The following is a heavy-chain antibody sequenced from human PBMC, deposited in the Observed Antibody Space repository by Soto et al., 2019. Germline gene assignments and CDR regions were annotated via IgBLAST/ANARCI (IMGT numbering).Heavy chain of an antibody. V-gene: IGHV4-34*01. J-gene: IGHJ3*02. CDR1: GGSFSGYY. CDR3: ARSAVAVHAFDI. Sequence: SETLSLTCAVYGGSFSGYYLSWIRQPPGKGLEWIGEINHSGSTNYNPSLKSRVTISVDTSKNQFSLKLSSVTAADTAVYYCARSAVAVHAFDIWGQGTMVTVSS. D-gene: IGHD6-19*01. CDR2: INHSGST.